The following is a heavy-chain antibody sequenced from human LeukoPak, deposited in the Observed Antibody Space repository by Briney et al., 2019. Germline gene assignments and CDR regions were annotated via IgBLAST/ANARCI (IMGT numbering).Heavy chain of an antibody. Sequence: GGSLRLSCAASGFTFSSYEMNWVRQAPGKGLEWVSYISSSGSMIFYADSVKGRFTISRDNAKNSLYLQMNSLRAEDMALYYCAKSRSSEGLDYWGQGTLVTVSS. J-gene: IGHJ4*02. CDR2: ISSSGSMI. V-gene: IGHV3-48*03. CDR1: GFTFSSYE. D-gene: IGHD2-15*01. CDR3: AKSRSSEGLDY.